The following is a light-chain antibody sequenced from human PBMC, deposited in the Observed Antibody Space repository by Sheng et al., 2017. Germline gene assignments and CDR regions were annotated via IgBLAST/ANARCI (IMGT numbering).Light chain of an antibody. CDR1: KLGDKY. CDR2: QDN. Sequence: SYELTQPPSVSVSPGQTASITCSGNKLGDKYASWYQQKAGQSPLLVIYQDNKRPSGIPERFSGSISGNTATLTISGTQALDEADYYCQAWDSSTQEVFGGGTKLTVL. V-gene: IGLV3-1*01. CDR3: QAWDSSTQEV. J-gene: IGLJ2*01.